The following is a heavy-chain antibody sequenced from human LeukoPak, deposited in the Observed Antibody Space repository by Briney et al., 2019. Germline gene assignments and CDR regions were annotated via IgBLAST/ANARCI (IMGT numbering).Heavy chain of an antibody. V-gene: IGHV3-30*18. CDR1: GFTFSSYG. CDR2: ISYDGSNK. J-gene: IGHJ4*02. D-gene: IGHD3-10*01. Sequence: GSLRLSCAASGFTFSSYGMHWVRPAPGKGLEGVAVISYDGSNKYYADSVKGRFTISRDNSMNTLSLQMSSLRAEDTAVYYCAKEDYYGSGSYLGYWGQGTLVTVSS. CDR3: AKEDYYGSGSYLGY.